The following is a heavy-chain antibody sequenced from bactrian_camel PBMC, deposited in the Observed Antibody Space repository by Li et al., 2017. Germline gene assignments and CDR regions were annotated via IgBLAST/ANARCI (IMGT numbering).Heavy chain of an antibody. CDR1: GFAFGTKA. CDR3: AADLGYDGICVDSYIRRPELYNY. Sequence: QVESGGGSAQPGVSLTLSCAASGFAFGTKAMTWVRQAPGKDLERVSEIDSGGSGTVYADSVKGRFLITRDNDKNTLYLQMNSLKPEDTAMYYCAADLGYDGICVDSYIRRPELYNYKGQGTQVTVS. CDR2: IDSGGSGT. D-gene: IGHD6*01. J-gene: IGHJ4*01. V-gene: IGHV3S42*01.